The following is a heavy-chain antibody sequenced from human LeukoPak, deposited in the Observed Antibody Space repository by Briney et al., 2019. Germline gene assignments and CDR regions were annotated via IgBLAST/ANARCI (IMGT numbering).Heavy chain of an antibody. D-gene: IGHD6-13*01. Sequence: MPSETLSLTCTVSGGSISSGDYSWSWIRQPPGKGLEWIGYIYYSGSTYYNPSLKSRVTISVDTSKNQFSLKLSSVTAADTAVYYCARAGIAAAGIWGQGTLVTVSS. CDR1: GGSISSGDYS. J-gene: IGHJ4*02. CDR2: IYYSGST. V-gene: IGHV4-30-4*01. CDR3: ARAGIAAAGI.